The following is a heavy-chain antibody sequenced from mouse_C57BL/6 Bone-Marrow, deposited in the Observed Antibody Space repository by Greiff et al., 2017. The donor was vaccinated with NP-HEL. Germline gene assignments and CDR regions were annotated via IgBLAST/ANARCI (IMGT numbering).Heavy chain of an antibody. Sequence: DVMLVESGGGLVQPKGSLKLSCAASGFSFNTYAMNWVRQAPGKGLDWVARIRSKSNNYATYYADSLKDRFTISRDDSESMLYLQMNNLKTEDTAMYYCVRQGCDGYYLDYWGQGTTLTVSS. CDR2: IRSKSNNYAT. J-gene: IGHJ2*01. CDR1: GFSFNTYA. D-gene: IGHD2-3*01. V-gene: IGHV10-1*01. CDR3: VRQGCDGYYLDY.